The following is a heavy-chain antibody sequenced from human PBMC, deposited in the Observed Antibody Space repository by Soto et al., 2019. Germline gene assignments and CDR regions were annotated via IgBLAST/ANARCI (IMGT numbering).Heavy chain of an antibody. CDR1: GYTFTSYA. Sequence: QVQLVQSGAEVKKPGASVKVSCKASGYTFTSYAMHWVRQAPGQRLEWMGWINAGNGNTKYSQKFQGRVTITRDTSASTAYMELSSLRSEDTAVYYCARDDYGDYRPYAFDIWGQGTMVTVSS. V-gene: IGHV1-3*01. CDR3: ARDDYGDYRPYAFDI. CDR2: INAGNGNT. D-gene: IGHD4-17*01. J-gene: IGHJ3*02.